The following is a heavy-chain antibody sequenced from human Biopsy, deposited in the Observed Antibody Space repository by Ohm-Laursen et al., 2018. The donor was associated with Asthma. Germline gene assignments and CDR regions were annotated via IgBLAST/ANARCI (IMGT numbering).Heavy chain of an antibody. CDR2: HDHEEGGT. Sequence: ASVKVSYKISGYSLTDLSMHWVRQAPGQGLEWMGGHDHEEGGTVNAWRFQGRVTMTEDTSTDTAHMELSSLSSDDTAVYYCASDFPKDYVRYNFQFWGQGTLVTVSS. D-gene: IGHD4-17*01. J-gene: IGHJ4*02. CDR3: ASDFPKDYVRYNFQF. V-gene: IGHV1-24*01. CDR1: GYSLTDLS.